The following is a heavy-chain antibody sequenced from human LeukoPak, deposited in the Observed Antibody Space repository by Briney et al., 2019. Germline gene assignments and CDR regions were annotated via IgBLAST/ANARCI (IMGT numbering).Heavy chain of an antibody. V-gene: IGHV3-30-3*01. D-gene: IGHD5-18*01. CDR1: GFTFSSYA. CDR3: ARDAGGYSYGLFDY. J-gene: IGHJ4*02. Sequence: PGRSLRLSCAASGFTFSSYAMHWVRQAPGKGLEWVAVISYDGSNKYYADSVKGRFTISRDNSKNTLYLQMNSLRAEDTAVYYCARDAGGYSYGLFDYWGQGTLVTVSS. CDR2: ISYDGSNK.